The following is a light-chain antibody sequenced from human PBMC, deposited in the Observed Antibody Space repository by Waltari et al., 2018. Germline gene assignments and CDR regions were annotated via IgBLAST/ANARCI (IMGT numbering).Light chain of an antibody. CDR2: RYI. Sequence: SYELTDSSPGSVAPGQTAQIACGRDNIGSKSVHWYQQMPGQPPILVIYRYIRRPCGIPERFPGSNSGNTATLTISRAQVVDEADYFCQVWASGTYIFAGGTKLTVL. CDR1: NIGSKS. CDR3: QVWASGTYI. V-gene: IGLV3-9*01. J-gene: IGLJ1*01.